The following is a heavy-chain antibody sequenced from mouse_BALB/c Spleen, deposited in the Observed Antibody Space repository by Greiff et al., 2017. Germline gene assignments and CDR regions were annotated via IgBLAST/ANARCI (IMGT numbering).Heavy chain of an antibody. V-gene: IGHV1S81*02. J-gene: IGHJ4*01. Sequence: QVQLQQSGAELVKPGASVKLSCKASGYTFTSYYMYWVKQRPGQGLEWIGEINPSNGGTNFNEKFKSKATLTVDKSSSTAYMQLSSLTSEDSAVYYCTRSSYAMDYWGQGTSVTVSS. CDR1: GYTFTSYY. CDR3: TRSSYAMDY. CDR2: INPSNGGT.